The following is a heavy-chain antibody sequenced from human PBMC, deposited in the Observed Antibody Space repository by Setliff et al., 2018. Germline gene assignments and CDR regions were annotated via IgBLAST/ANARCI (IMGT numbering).Heavy chain of an antibody. CDR2: INSGGTKI. CDR3: ARDEVNCSGSKCYSGFDS. V-gene: IGHV3-48*03. J-gene: IGHJ4*02. Sequence: ASGFTFDDYEMNWVRQTPGKGLEWVSYINSGGTKIYYADSVEGRFTISRDNGKNSLFLQMNSVRAEDTAVYYCARDEVNCSGSKCYSGFDSWGQGTLVTVSS. CDR1: GFTFDDYE. D-gene: IGHD2-15*01.